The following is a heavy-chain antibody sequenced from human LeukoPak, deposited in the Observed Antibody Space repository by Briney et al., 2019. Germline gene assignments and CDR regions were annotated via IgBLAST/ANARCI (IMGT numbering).Heavy chain of an antibody. CDR3: ARDPGSRAAAGMFDP. CDR2: ISSSSYT. D-gene: IGHD6-13*01. V-gene: IGHV3-11*05. CDR1: GFTFSDYY. Sequence: GGSLRLSCAASGFTFSDYYMSWIRQAPGKGLEWVSYISSSSYTNYADSVKGRFTISRDNAKNSLYLQMNSLRAEDTAVYYCARDPGSRAAAGMFDPWGQGTLVTVSS. J-gene: IGHJ5*02.